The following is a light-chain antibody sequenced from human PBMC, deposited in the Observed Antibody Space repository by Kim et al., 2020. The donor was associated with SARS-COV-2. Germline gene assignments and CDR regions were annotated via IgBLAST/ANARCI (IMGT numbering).Light chain of an antibody. CDR2: EGS. CDR3: CSHAGCGTML. Sequence: GHSNTSSCTGTIIDIRSYSRVSWYQKFPGEAHKLMIYEGSKRPSGVSHRFSGSKSGNTASLTISGLQAEDESDCYCCSHAGCGTMLFGGGTQLAVL. V-gene: IGLV2-23*01. J-gene: IGLJ2*01. CDR1: IIDIRSYSR.